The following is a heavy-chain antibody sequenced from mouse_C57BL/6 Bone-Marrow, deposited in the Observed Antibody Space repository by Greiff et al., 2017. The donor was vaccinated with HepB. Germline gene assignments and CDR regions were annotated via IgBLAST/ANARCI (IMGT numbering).Heavy chain of an antibody. CDR2: IYPGDGDT. CDR1: GYAFSSSW. Sequence: VQLQQSGPELVKPGASVKISCKASGYAFSSSWMNWVKQRPGKGLEWIGRIYPGDGDTNYNGKFKGKATLTEDKSSSTAYMQLSSLTSEDSAVYFCARLITTVVEDYAMDYWGQGTSVTVSS. V-gene: IGHV1-82*01. J-gene: IGHJ4*01. CDR3: ARLITTVVEDYAMDY. D-gene: IGHD1-1*01.